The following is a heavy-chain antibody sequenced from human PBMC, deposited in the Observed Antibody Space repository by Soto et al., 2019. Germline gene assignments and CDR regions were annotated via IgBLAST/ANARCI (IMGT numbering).Heavy chain of an antibody. D-gene: IGHD3-10*01. V-gene: IGHV3-30*03. CDR1: GFPFSSYG. CDR2: ISYDGSNK. J-gene: IGHJ4*02. CDR3: VGGQYYFDY. Sequence: QVQLVESGGGVVQPGRSLRLSCAASGFPFSSYGMHWVGEAPGKGLEWVAVISYDGSNKYYADSVKGRFTISRDNSASTLYLQMNSLRPDDTALYYCVGGQYYFDYRGQGTLVTVSP.